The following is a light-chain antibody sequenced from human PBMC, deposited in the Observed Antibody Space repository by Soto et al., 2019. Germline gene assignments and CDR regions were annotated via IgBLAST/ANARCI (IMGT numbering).Light chain of an antibody. CDR2: EVS. J-gene: IGLJ1*01. V-gene: IGLV2-14*01. CDR1: GSDIGSYNF. Sequence: QSVLTQPASVSGSPGQSITISCTGTGSDIGSYNFVSWYQHHPGKAPKLMIYEVSNRPSGVSDRFSGSKSDNTASLSISGLQAEDEGDYYCYSYTSSSTYVFGTGTKVTVL. CDR3: YSYTSSSTYV.